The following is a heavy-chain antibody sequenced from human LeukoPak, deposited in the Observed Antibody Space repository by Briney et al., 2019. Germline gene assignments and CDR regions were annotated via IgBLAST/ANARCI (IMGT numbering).Heavy chain of an antibody. J-gene: IGHJ5*02. CDR2: IQYSGST. CDR1: GGSISIYY. V-gene: IGHV4-59*01. CDR3: ARDWELGH. D-gene: IGHD1-1*01. Sequence: SETLSLTCTVSGGSISIYYWNWIRQPPGKGLEWIGNIQYSGSTNYNPSLKSRVTILLDTSKNQFSLKLNSVTAADTAVYYCARDWELGHWGQGTLVTVS.